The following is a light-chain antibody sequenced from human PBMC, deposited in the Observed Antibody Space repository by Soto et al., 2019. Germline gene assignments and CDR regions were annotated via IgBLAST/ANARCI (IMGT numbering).Light chain of an antibody. J-gene: IGKJ1*01. Sequence: IGMTQSPAALSLSPGERATISCRASQSFSNSVAWYRQKPGQAPRLLIYQTSIRAAGIPARFSASGTGTDFTLTTSDVQPEDVAVYYCHQRQSWPRTFGQGTKVDIK. V-gene: IGKV3D-11*02. CDR3: HQRQSWPRT. CDR2: QTS. CDR1: QSFSNS.